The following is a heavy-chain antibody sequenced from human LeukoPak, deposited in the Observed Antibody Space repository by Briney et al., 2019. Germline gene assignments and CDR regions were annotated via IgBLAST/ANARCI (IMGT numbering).Heavy chain of an antibody. CDR1: GVSISSYY. D-gene: IGHD2-15*01. J-gene: IGHJ4*02. V-gene: IGHV4-59*08. Sequence: SETLSLTCTVSGVSISSYYWSWVRQPPGKGLEWIGYIYYSGSTNYNPSLKSRVTISVDPSKNQFSLKLSSVTAADTAVYYCARYPLYCSGGSCYSDYWGQGTLVTVSS. CDR2: IYYSGST. CDR3: ARYPLYCSGGSCYSDY.